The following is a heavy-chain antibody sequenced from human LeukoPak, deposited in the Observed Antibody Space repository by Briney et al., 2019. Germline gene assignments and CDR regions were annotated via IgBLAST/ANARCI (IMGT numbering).Heavy chain of an antibody. V-gene: IGHV1-2*02. CDR3: AREYCTNGVCYLHDAFDI. D-gene: IGHD2-8*01. CDR1: GYTFTGYY. CDR2: INPNSGGT. Sequence: ASVKVSCKASGYTFTGYYMHWVRQATGQGLEWMGWINPNSGGTNYAQKFQGRVSMTRDTSFSTAYMELSRLRSDDTAVYYCAREYCTNGVCYLHDAFDIWGQGTMVTVSS. J-gene: IGHJ3*02.